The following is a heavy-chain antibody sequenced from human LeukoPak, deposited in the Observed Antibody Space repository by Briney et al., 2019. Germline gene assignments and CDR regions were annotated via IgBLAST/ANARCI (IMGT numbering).Heavy chain of an antibody. D-gene: IGHD3-10*01. Sequence: SETLSLTCAVYGGSFSGYYCSWIRQPPGKGLEWIGEINHSGSTNYNPSLKSRVTISVDTSKNQFSLKLSSVTAADTAVYYCARGGAYYYGSGSHKPRDFDYWGQGTLVTVSS. V-gene: IGHV4-34*01. CDR3: ARGGAYYYGSGSHKPRDFDY. J-gene: IGHJ4*02. CDR1: GGSFSGYY. CDR2: INHSGST.